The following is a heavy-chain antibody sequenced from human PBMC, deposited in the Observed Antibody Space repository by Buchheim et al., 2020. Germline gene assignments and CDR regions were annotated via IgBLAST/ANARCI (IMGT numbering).Heavy chain of an antibody. CDR3: ARLYYLYCTNGVCYTGYGMDV. D-gene: IGHD2-8*01. J-gene: IGHJ6*02. Sequence: EVQLVQSGAEVKKPGESLKISCKGSGYSFTSYWIGWVRQMPGKGLEWMGIIYPGDSDTRYSLSFQGQLTISADKSIITAYLQWSSLKASDTAMYYCARLYYLYCTNGVCYTGYGMDVWGQGTT. V-gene: IGHV5-51*01. CDR1: GYSFTSYW. CDR2: IYPGDSDT.